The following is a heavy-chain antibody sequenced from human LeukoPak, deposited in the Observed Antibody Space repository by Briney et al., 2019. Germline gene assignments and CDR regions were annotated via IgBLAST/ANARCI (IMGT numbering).Heavy chain of an antibody. J-gene: IGHJ4*02. D-gene: IGHD3-10*01. V-gene: IGHV3-23*01. CDR3: VRQSPRRFGD. CDR2: ISGSCGST. Sequence: GGSLRLSCAASGFTFSSYAMSWVLQAPGKGREGVSGISGSCGSTYYADSVKGRFTISRDNSKNRMYLQRNSLRVAATAVYSCVRQSPRRFGDWGQGTLVTVSS. CDR1: GFTFSSYA.